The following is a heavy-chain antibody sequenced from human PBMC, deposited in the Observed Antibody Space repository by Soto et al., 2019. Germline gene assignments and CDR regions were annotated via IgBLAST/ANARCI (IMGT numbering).Heavy chain of an antibody. D-gene: IGHD4-17*01. Sequence: QVQLVESGGGVVQPGRSLRLSCAASGFTFSSYGMHWVRQAPGKGLEWVAVIWYDGSNKYYADSVKGRFTISRDNSKNTLYLQMNSLRAEDTAVYYCARWGRMTTVTTGAFDIWGQGTMVTVSS. CDR1: GFTFSSYG. J-gene: IGHJ3*02. CDR2: IWYDGSNK. CDR3: ARWGRMTTVTTGAFDI. V-gene: IGHV3-33*01.